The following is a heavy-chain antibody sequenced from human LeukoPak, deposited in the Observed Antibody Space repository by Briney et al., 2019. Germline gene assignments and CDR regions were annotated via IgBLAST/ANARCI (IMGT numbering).Heavy chain of an antibody. CDR3: ARDRPHMVRGFNWYFDL. D-gene: IGHD3-10*01. CDR2: ISNSSNYK. J-gene: IGHJ2*01. V-gene: IGHV3-21*01. CDR1: VFTFSRYS. Sequence: GGSLSLSCASSVFTFSRYSMNWVRQAPGKGLEWVSSISNSSNYKYYADSVKGRFTISRDNDKNLLYLKMNSLRAENTVVYYCARDRPHMVRGFNWYFDLWGRGTLVTVAS.